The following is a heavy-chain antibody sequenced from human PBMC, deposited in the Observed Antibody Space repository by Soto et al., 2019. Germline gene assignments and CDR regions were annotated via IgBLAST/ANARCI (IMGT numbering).Heavy chain of an antibody. Sequence: QVQLQQWGAGLLKPSETLSLNCAVTGGSLSGYYWSWIRQPPGKGLEWIGEVKDGGHTNYSPSLRGRVTISSDTSNNQFSLGLNSVTAADTGVYYCARGQEGVEATHWDQGSLVTVSS. CDR2: VKDGGHT. CDR1: GGSLSGYY. V-gene: IGHV4-34*01. D-gene: IGHD5-12*01. CDR3: ARGQEGVEATH. J-gene: IGHJ4*02.